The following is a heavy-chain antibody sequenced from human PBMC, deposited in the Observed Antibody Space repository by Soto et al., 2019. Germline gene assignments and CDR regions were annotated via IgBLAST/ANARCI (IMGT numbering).Heavy chain of an antibody. Sequence: SETLSLTCTVSGASINNYHWTWIRRPPGKGLEWIAYIYYTGITNFNPSLKSRVAISMDTSKNQFSLKLRSVTAADTAVYFCATLRSLGVVSPDFDYWDQGLMVTVSS. D-gene: IGHD3-10*01. J-gene: IGHJ4*02. CDR2: IYYTGIT. CDR3: ATLRSLGVVSPDFDY. V-gene: IGHV4-59*08. CDR1: GASINNYH.